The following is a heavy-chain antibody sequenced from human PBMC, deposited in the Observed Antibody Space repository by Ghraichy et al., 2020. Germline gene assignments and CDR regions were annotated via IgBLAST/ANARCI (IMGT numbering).Heavy chain of an antibody. CDR3: AKRIAAGGHFDY. J-gene: IGHJ4*02. Sequence: GGSLRLSCAAPGFSFSSYAMGWVRQAPGKGLEWVSVISISATTHYADSVKGRFTISRDNSKNTLYLQMNSLRAEDTAVYYCAKRIAAGGHFDYWGQGTLVTVSS. D-gene: IGHD6-13*01. CDR2: ISISATT. CDR1: GFSFSSYA. V-gene: IGHV3-23*01.